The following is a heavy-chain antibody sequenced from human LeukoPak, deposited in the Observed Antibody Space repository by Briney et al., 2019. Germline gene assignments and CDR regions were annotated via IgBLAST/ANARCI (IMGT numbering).Heavy chain of an antibody. CDR1: GLTFSSYA. J-gene: IGHJ4*02. CDR3: ARGSDPYDILTGYYLS. D-gene: IGHD3-9*01. CDR2: ISYDGSNK. V-gene: IGHV3-30-3*01. Sequence: GGSLRLSCAASGLTFSSYAMHWVRQAPGKGLEWVAVISYDGSNKYYADSVKGRFTISRDNSKNTLYLQMNSLRAEDTAVYYCARGSDPYDILTGYYLSWGQGTLVTVSS.